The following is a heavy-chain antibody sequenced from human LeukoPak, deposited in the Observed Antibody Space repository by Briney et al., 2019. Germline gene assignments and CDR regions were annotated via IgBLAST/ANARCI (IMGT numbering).Heavy chain of an antibody. Sequence: SETLSLTCTVSAGSISSGSYYWSWIRQPAGKGLEWIGRIYSSGFTNYKPSLKSRVTISIDTSKNQFSLRLSSVTAADTAVYYCAINSYYYYYYYMDVWGKGTTVTISS. V-gene: IGHV4-61*02. CDR2: IYSSGFT. D-gene: IGHD5-18*01. CDR1: AGSISSGSYY. CDR3: AINSYYYYYYYMDV. J-gene: IGHJ6*03.